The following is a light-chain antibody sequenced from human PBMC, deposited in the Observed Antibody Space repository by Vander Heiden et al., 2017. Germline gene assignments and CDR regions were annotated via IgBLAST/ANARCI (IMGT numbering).Light chain of an antibody. J-gene: IGKJ3*01. V-gene: IGKV2-28*01. CDR3: MQTLQPPLT. Sequence: PPSPPAQPASISCRSSQCLHYSYRNNQFHWSLQKPGKSPRLLIYLGSNRAAEVPARFSGSGSGTDFTLKSSKVEAGDVGVYYCMQTLQPPLTFGPGTKVDI. CDR1: QCLHYSYRNNQ. CDR2: LGS.